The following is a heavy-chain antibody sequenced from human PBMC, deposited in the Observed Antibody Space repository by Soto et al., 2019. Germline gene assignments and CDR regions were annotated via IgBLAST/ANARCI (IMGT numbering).Heavy chain of an antibody. D-gene: IGHD2-15*01. Sequence: PSETLSLTCTVSGGSISSYYWSWIRQPPGKGLEWIGYIYYSGSTNYNPSLKSRVTISVDTSKNQFSLRLSSLTAADTAVYYCARLVGYCSGDICYSPYYFDYWGQGTLVTVSS. CDR1: GGSISSYY. CDR2: IYYSGST. CDR3: ARLVGYCSGDICYSPYYFDY. J-gene: IGHJ4*02. V-gene: IGHV4-59*01.